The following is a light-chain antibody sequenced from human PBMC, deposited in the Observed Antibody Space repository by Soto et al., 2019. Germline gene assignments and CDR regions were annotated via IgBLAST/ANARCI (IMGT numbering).Light chain of an antibody. CDR2: EVT. V-gene: IGLV2-14*01. J-gene: IGLJ1*01. CDR1: SSDVGAYNF. CDR3: SSYTSANTPYV. Sequence: QSALTQPASVSGSPGQSITISCTGSSSDVGAYNFVSWYQHHPGRAPKLIPYEVTTRPSGVSSRFSGSKSGNTASLTISGLQADDEATYYCSSYTSANTPYVFGTGTKVTVL.